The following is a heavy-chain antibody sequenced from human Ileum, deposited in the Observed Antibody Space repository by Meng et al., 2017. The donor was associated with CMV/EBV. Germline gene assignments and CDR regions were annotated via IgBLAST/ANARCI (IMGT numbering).Heavy chain of an antibody. V-gene: IGHV4-31*03. Sequence: SETLSLTCTVSGGSISSSAYYWSWIRQLPGKGLEWIGYIFYTGGTFYNPSLNSRLTISLNTSKNQFSLSLSSVTDADTAVYYCAREALYEPKYGLDVWGQGNTVNVSS. CDR3: AREALYEPKYGLDV. CDR2: IFYTGGT. D-gene: IGHD2-2*02. CDR1: GGSISSSAYY. J-gene: IGHJ6*02.